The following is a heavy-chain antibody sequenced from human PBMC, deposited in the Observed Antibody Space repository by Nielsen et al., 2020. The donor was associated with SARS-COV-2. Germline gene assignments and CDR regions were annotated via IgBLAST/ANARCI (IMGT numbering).Heavy chain of an antibody. J-gene: IGHJ4*02. CDR2: ISSSSSTI. CDR1: GFTFSSYS. D-gene: IGHD1-26*01. CDR3: AKARGRGSYHSYYFDY. V-gene: IGHV3-48*01. Sequence: GGSLRLSCAASGFTFSSYSMNWVRQAPGKGLEWVSYISSSSSTIYYADSVKGRFTISRDNSKNTLYLQMNSLRAEDTAVYYCAKARGRGSYHSYYFDYWGQGTLVTVSS.